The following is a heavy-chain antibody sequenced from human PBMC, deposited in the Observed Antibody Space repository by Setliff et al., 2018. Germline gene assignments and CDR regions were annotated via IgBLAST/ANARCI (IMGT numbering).Heavy chain of an antibody. J-gene: IGHJ4*02. CDR3: TGGPGGYFDF. CDR2: INTYSGAT. D-gene: IGHD3-16*01. V-gene: IGHV1-2*02. Sequence: ASVKVSCKASGYTFTDYYMQWVRQAPGQGLEWMGNINTYSGATNYAHKFQGRVTMTTVTSITTAYMELNSLTSDDTAVYFCTGGPGGYFDFWGQGTLVTVSS. CDR1: GYTFTDYY.